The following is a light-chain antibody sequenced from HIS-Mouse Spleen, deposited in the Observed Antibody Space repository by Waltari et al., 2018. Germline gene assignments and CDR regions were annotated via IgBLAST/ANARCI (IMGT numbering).Light chain of an antibody. Sequence: SYELTQPPSVSVSPAQTARITCSGDALPQKYAYWYQQQSGTAPALVLYEASKRPAGIPERCSGSSSGTMATLTISGAQVEDEADYYCYSTDRSGNHRVFGGGTKLTVL. CDR1: ALPQKY. CDR2: EAS. CDR3: YSTDRSGNHRV. V-gene: IGLV3-10*01. J-gene: IGLJ2*01.